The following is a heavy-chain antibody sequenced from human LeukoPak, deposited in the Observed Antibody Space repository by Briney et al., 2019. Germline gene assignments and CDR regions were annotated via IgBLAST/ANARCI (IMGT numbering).Heavy chain of an antibody. CDR2: ISNSGYTI. CDR1: GFTFSSYW. J-gene: IGHJ3*02. V-gene: IGHV3-11*04. D-gene: IGHD6-19*01. Sequence: PGGSLRLSCAASGFTFSSYWMSWIRQAPGKGLEWVSYISNSGYTIYYADSVKDRFTISRDNAENSLYLQMNSLRAEDTAVYYCARDREQWLHGGAFDIWGQGTMVTVSS. CDR3: ARDREQWLHGGAFDI.